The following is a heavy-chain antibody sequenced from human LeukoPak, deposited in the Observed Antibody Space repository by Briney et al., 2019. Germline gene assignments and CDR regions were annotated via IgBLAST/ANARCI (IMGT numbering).Heavy chain of an antibody. J-gene: IGHJ4*02. CDR3: ARGSYYPDY. D-gene: IGHD3-10*01. V-gene: IGHV3-48*04. CDR2: ISSSSSII. Sequence: GGPLRLSCAASGFTFSSYTMNWVRQAPGKGLEWVSYISSSSSIIYYADSVKGRFTISRDNAANSLSLQMNSLRAEDTAVYYCARGSYYPDYWGQGTRVTVSS. CDR1: GFTFSSYT.